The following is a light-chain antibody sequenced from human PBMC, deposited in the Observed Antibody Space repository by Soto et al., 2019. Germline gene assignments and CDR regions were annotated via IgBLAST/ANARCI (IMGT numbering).Light chain of an antibody. J-gene: IGKJ1*01. Sequence: IHMTQSPSSLSASVGDRVTITCRASQGIRNDLGWYQQKPGKAPKLMIYEASTLQSGVPSRFSGSGSGTEFTLTINNLQPEDSATYYCQQSQNTPRTFGQGTKV. V-gene: IGKV1-39*01. CDR1: QGIRND. CDR2: EAS. CDR3: QQSQNTPRT.